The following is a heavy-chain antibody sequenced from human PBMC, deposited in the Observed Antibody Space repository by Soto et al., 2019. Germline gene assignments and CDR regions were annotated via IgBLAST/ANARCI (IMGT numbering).Heavy chain of an antibody. V-gene: IGHV3-15*07. CDR3: TRLRTYAY. CDR1: GFSLTNDL. J-gene: IGHJ4*02. CDR2: IKSKTEGGTT. Sequence: GGSLRLSCAASGFSLTNDLMNWVRQAPGKGLEWVGRIKSKTEGGTTDYAAPVKGRFTISRDDSKNTLYLQMNSLKTEDTAVYYCTRLRTYAYWGQGT. D-gene: IGHD2-21*02.